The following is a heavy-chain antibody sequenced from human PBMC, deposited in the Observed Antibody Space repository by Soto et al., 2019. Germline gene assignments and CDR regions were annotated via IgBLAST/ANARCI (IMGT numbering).Heavy chain of an antibody. J-gene: IGHJ3*02. V-gene: IGHV1-18*01. D-gene: IGHD3-22*01. CDR1: GYTFTSYG. CDR3: ARVFYYDSSAEDAFDI. CDR2: ISAYNGNT. Sequence: WASVKVSCKASGYTFTSYGISWVRQAPGQGLEWMGWISAYNGNTNYAQKPQGRVTMTTDTSTSTAYMELRSLRSDDTAVYYCARVFYYDSSAEDAFDIWGQGTMVTVSS.